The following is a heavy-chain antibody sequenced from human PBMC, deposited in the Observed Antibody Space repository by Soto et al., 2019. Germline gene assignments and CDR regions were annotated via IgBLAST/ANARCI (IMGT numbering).Heavy chain of an antibody. CDR1: GFTFDDYT. Sequence: GGSLRLSCAASGFTFDDYTMHWVRQAPGKGLEWVSLISWDGGSTYYADSVKGRFTISRDNSKNSLYLQMNSLRTEDTALYYCAKALPLSDSSGYPIDYWGRGTLVTVSS. CDR2: ISWDGGST. CDR3: AKALPLSDSSGYPIDY. J-gene: IGHJ4*02. V-gene: IGHV3-43*01. D-gene: IGHD3-22*01.